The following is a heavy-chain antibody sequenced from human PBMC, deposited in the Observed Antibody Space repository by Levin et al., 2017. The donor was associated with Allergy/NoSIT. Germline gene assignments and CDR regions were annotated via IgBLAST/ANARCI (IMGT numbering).Heavy chain of an antibody. CDR3: ARTHPRFRQYRGAYDY. V-gene: IGHV4-34*01. J-gene: IGHJ4*02. CDR2: INHSGSA. CDR1: GGSFSDYY. D-gene: IGHD2-21*01. Sequence: SQTLSLTCAVYGGSFSDYYWSWIRQPPGKGLEWIGEINHSGSANYNPSLKSRVTISVDTSKNQFSLRLSSVTAADTAVYYCARTHPRFRQYRGAYDYWGQGTLVTVSS.